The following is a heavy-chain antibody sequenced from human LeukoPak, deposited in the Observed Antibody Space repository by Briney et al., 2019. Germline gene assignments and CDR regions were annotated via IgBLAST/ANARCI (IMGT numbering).Heavy chain of an antibody. CDR1: GFTFSSYS. J-gene: IGHJ4*02. V-gene: IGHV3-21*01. Sequence: GGSLRLSCAASGFTFSSYSMNWVRQAPGKGLEWVSSISSSSSYIYYADSVKGRFTISRDNAKNSLYLQMNSLRAEDTAVYYCARGRFPHSGYCSGGSCARTGFPPSNWGQGTLVTVSS. CDR2: ISSSSSYI. D-gene: IGHD2-15*01. CDR3: ARGRFPHSGYCSGGSCARTGFPPSN.